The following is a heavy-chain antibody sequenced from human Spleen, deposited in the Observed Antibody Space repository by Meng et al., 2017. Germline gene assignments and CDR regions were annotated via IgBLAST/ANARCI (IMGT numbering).Heavy chain of an antibody. CDR1: GFTFSTYA. D-gene: IGHD3-3*01. J-gene: IGHJ3*02. Sequence: GESLKISCVASGFTFSTYAMTWVRQAPGKGLEWVSAISGNGDSTYYADSVKGRFTISRDNSKNTVFLQMNSLRAEDTAVYYCAKDRDYFGVAPNAFDIWGQGTMVTV. CDR2: ISGNGDST. V-gene: IGHV3-23*01. CDR3: AKDRDYFGVAPNAFDI.